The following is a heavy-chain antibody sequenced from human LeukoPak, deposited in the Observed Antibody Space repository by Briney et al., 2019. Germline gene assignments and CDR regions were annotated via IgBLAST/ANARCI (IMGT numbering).Heavy chain of an antibody. CDR2: IWYDGGKK. V-gene: IGHV3-33*01. J-gene: IGHJ6*02. Sequence: GGSLRLSCAASGFTFSRHGMHWVRQAPGKGLEWVAVIWYDGGKKYYADTVKGRLTISRDNSKNTLFLQKNSLRAEDTAVYYCARGATIWYGMDVWGQGTTVTVSS. D-gene: IGHD5-24*01. CDR1: GFTFSRHG. CDR3: ARGATIWYGMDV.